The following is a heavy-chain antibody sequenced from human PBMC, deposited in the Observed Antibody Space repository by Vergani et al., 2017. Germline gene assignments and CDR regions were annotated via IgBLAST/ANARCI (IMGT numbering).Heavy chain of an antibody. CDR1: GVSIKSRYY. V-gene: IGHV4-4*07. CDR2: VYFTGST. Sequence: QVQLQESGPGLVKSSQTLSLTCRVSGVSIKSRYYWTWVRQPAGKGIEWLGRVYFTGSTNYNPSLRSRLSLSIDTALNEFSLKLHSVSAGATAMYFCARAEFSTNYYGQSFYLDYWGQGFPVTVSS. CDR3: ARAEFSTNYYGQSFYLDY. D-gene: IGHD3-22*01. J-gene: IGHJ4*02.